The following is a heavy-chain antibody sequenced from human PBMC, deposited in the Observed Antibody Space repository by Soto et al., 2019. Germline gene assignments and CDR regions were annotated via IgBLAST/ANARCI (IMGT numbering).Heavy chain of an antibody. CDR1: GFIFSTYD. Sequence: EVQLVESGGGLVQPGGSLRLSCTASGFIFSTYDFHWVRQATGKGLECVSGVGTVNDIYYADSVKGRFTLSRENAKNSVYLQMNNLRVEDSAVYYCTRDRDGWENWGQGTRVTVSP. CDR2: VGTVNDI. J-gene: IGHJ4*01. CDR3: TRDRDGWEN. V-gene: IGHV3-13*01. D-gene: IGHD6-19*01.